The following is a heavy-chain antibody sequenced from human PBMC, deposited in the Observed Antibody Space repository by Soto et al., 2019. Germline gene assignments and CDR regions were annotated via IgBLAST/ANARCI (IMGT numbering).Heavy chain of an antibody. D-gene: IGHD3-9*01. Sequence: SETLSLTCSVSGGSISSSVFYWVWIRQPPGKGLEWIGSIYYSGSTCYNPSLKSRVTISVDTSKNQFSLKLSSVPAADTAVYYCARLNRFDNWFDPWGQGTLVTVSS. CDR3: ARLNRFDNWFDP. J-gene: IGHJ5*02. CDR1: GGSISSSVFY. CDR2: IYYSGST. V-gene: IGHV4-39*01.